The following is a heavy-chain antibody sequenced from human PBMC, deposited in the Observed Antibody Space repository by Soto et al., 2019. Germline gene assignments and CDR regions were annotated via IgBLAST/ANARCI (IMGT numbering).Heavy chain of an antibody. D-gene: IGHD2-2*01. J-gene: IGHJ5*02. CDR2: MNPNSGNT. CDR1: GYSFTDYD. CDR3: ARATIVLVPAAMVSHWFDP. V-gene: IGHV1-8*01. Sequence: ASVKVSCKTSGYSFTDYDIHWVRQAAGQGLEWMGWMNPNSGNTGYAQKFQGRVTMTRNTSISTAYMELSSLRSEDTAVYYCARATIVLVPAAMVSHWFDPWGQGTLVTVSS.